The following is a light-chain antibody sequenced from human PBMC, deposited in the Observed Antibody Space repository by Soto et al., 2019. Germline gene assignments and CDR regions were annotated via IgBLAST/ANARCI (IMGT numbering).Light chain of an antibody. CDR2: EVS. CDR1: SSDIGDYNF. V-gene: IGLV2-14*01. J-gene: IGLJ3*02. Sequence: QSALTQPASVSGSPGQSITISCTRTSSDIGDYNFVSWYQQHPGKAPRLIIYEVSSRPSGVSYRFSGSKSGNTASLTISGLQAEDEADYYCSSYTLRNTLVLFGGGTKLTVL. CDR3: SSYTLRNTLVL.